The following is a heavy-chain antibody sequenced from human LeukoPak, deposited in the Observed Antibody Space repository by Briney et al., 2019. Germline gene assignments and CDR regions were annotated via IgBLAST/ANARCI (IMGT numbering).Heavy chain of an antibody. Sequence: GASVKVSCKASGYTFISYGISWVRQAPGQGLEWMGRINPNSGGTNYAQKLQGRVTMTRDTSISTAYMELSRLRSDDTAVYYCARVDIAARPDYWGQGTLVTVSS. V-gene: IGHV1-2*06. D-gene: IGHD6-6*01. J-gene: IGHJ4*02. CDR1: GYTFISYG. CDR3: ARVDIAARPDY. CDR2: INPNSGGT.